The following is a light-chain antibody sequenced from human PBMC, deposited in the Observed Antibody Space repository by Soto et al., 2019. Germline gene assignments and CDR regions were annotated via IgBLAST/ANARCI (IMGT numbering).Light chain of an antibody. Sequence: QAVVTQPPSASGTPGQRVTISCSGSSSNIGSNYVYWYQQLPGTAPKLLIYTHNQRPSGVPDRFSGSNSGTSASLAISGLRSDDEADYYCAAWDNSLSGGVFGGGTKVTVL. CDR1: SSNIGSNY. CDR3: AAWDNSLSGGV. J-gene: IGLJ3*02. CDR2: THN. V-gene: IGLV1-47*02.